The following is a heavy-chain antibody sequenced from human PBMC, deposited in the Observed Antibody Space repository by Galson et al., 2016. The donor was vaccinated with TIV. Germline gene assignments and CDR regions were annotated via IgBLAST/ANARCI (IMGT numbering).Heavy chain of an antibody. Sequence: QSGAEVKKPGESLTISCKTSGYRFTNSWISWVRHVPGKGREWVGRISPSDGYTNYGPSFQGHVTISTDKSISTSYLQWSSLTASDSAIYYRARQTPLTDAFDIWGPGTLVSVSS. D-gene: IGHD1-14*01. V-gene: IGHV5-10-1*01. CDR1: GYRFTNSW. CDR2: ISPSDGYT. J-gene: IGHJ3*02. CDR3: ARQTPLTDAFDI.